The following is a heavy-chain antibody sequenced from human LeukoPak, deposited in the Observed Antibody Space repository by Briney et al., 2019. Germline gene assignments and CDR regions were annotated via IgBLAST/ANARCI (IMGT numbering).Heavy chain of an antibody. D-gene: IGHD3-10*01. CDR3: ARDRMVRGVKWLWFDH. CDR1: GGTFSSYA. CDR2: INPSGVST. J-gene: IGHJ5*02. V-gene: IGHV1-46*01. Sequence: ASVKVSCKASGGTFSSYAISWVRHAPGQGLEWMGIINPSGVSTSYAQKFQSRVTMTRDMYTRTVSMALSSLRSEETAVYYCARDRMVRGVKWLWFDHWGQGTLVTVSS.